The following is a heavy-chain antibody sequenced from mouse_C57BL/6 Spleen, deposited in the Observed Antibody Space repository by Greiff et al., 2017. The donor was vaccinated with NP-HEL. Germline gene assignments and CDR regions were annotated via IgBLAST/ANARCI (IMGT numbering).Heavy chain of an antibody. D-gene: IGHD1-1*01. CDR1: GYAFSSYW. CDR3: ARNYGSSYYFDY. Sequence: VKLQESGAELVKPGTSVKISCKASGYAFSSYWMNWVKQRPGKGLEWIGQIYPGDGDTNYNGKFKGKATLTADKSSSTAYMQLSSLTSEDSAVYFCARNYGSSYYFDYWGQGTTLTVSS. CDR2: IYPGDGDT. V-gene: IGHV1-80*01. J-gene: IGHJ2*01.